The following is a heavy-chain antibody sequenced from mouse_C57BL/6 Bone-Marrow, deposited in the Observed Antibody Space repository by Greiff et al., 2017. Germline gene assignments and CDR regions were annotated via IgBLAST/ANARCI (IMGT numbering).Heavy chain of an antibody. D-gene: IGHD2-3*01. CDR2: IDPENGDT. J-gene: IGHJ3*01. Sequence: EVQRVESGAELVRPGASVKLSCTASGFNIKDDYMHWVKQRPEQGLEWIGWIDPENGDTEYASKFQGKATITADTSSNTAYLQLSSLTSEDTAVYYCTPDGYPFAYWGQGTLVTVSA. V-gene: IGHV14-4*01. CDR1: GFNIKDDY. CDR3: TPDGYPFAY.